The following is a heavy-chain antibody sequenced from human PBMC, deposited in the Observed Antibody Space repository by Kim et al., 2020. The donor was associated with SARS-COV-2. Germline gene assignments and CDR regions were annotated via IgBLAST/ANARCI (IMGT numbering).Heavy chain of an antibody. CDR3: ARDPNGSADY. V-gene: IGHV1-18*01. D-gene: IGHD7-27*01. CDR2: ISVSSRKT. CDR1: GYTFSSYD. Sequence: ASVKVSCKASGYTFSSYDIIWVRQAPGQGLEWLGWISVSSRKTDYAQKFQGRVTMTTDTSTNTAYMELRSLTSDDTAVYYCARDPNGSADYWGQGILVTVSS. J-gene: IGHJ4*02.